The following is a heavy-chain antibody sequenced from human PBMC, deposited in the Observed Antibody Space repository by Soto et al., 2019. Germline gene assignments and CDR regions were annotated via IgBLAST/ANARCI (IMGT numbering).Heavy chain of an antibody. V-gene: IGHV3-21*01. CDR3: ARVDYEPGAFDI. D-gene: IGHD4-17*01. CDR1: GFTFSTYS. Sequence: GGSLRLSCAASGFTFSTYSMTWVRQAPGKGLEWVSSISSSVNYKYYADSVKGRFTISRDNAKNSLYLQMNSLRAEDTAVYYCARVDYEPGAFDIWGPGTMVTVSS. J-gene: IGHJ3*02. CDR2: ISSSVNYK.